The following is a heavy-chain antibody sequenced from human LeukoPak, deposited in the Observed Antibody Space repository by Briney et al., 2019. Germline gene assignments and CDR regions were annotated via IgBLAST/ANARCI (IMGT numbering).Heavy chain of an antibody. D-gene: IGHD3-10*01. CDR1: TFSFSNYE. Sequence: GGSLRLSCAASTFSFSNYEMNWVRQAPGQGLEWVSYISPTGYTIYYADSVKGRFTISRDSAKNSLYLQMSSLRAEDTAVYHCARVGYHGSGSFDYWGQGTLVTVSP. CDR3: ARVGYHGSGSFDY. J-gene: IGHJ4*02. V-gene: IGHV3-48*03. CDR2: ISPTGYTI.